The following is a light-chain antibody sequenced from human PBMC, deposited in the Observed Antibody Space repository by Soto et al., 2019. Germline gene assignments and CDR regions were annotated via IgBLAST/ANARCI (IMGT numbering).Light chain of an antibody. J-gene: IGLJ3*02. Sequence: QSVLTQPPSVSGTPGQRVTISCSGSSSNIGSNTVNWYQQLPGTAPKLLIYYNNQRPSGVPDRFSGSKSGTSASLAISGLQSEDEADYFCAAWDVSLNGPVFGGGTQLTVL. CDR1: SSNIGSNT. V-gene: IGLV1-44*01. CDR2: YNN. CDR3: AAWDVSLNGPV.